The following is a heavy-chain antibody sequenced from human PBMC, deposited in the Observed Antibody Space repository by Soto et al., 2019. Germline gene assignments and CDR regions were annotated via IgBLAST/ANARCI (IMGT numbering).Heavy chain of an antibody. Sequence: SETLSLTCTVSGGSISSYYWSWIRQPPGKGLEWIGYIYYSGSTNYNPSLKSRVTISVDTSKNQFSLKLSSVTAADTAVYYCARDRRDGYNYLDWYFDLWGRGTLVTVSS. CDR1: GGSISSYY. CDR2: IYYSGST. D-gene: IGHD5-12*01. J-gene: IGHJ2*01. V-gene: IGHV4-59*01. CDR3: ARDRRDGYNYLDWYFDL.